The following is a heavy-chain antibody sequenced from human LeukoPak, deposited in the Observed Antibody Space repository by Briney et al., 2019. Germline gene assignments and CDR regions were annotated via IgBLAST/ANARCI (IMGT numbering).Heavy chain of an antibody. Sequence: PGGSLRLSCGASGFTFSSSAMHWVRQGPGKGLEWVAYIAHHGNNKYYADSVKGRFTISRDNSKGSLYLQMNSLRADDTAVYYCAKDGSWSCTDWGQGNLVRASS. D-gene: IGHD2-8*02. V-gene: IGHV3-30*02. CDR2: IAHHGNNK. CDR3: AKDGSWSCTD. CDR1: GFTFSSSA. J-gene: IGHJ4*02.